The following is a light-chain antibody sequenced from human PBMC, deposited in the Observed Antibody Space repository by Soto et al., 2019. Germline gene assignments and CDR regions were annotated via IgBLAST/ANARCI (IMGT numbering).Light chain of an antibody. Sequence: EIVLTQSPGTLSLSPGERATLSCRASQSVSSSYLAWYQQKPGQAPRLLIYAAASRATGLPDRFSGSGSGTDFTLTLSRLEPEDFAVYYCQQYGSAPLFTFGPGTKVDIK. CDR1: QSVSSSY. CDR3: QQYGSAPLFT. CDR2: AAA. V-gene: IGKV3-20*01. J-gene: IGKJ3*01.